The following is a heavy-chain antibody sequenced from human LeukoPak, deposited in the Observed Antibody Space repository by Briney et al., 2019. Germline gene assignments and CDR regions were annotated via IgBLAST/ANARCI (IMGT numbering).Heavy chain of an antibody. CDR1: GGSISSSSYY. V-gene: IGHV4-39*01. J-gene: IGHJ5*02. D-gene: IGHD3-10*01. CDR2: IYHSGST. CDR3: ARHGTAPGLWFGELFLNWFDP. Sequence: PSETLSLTCTVSGGSISSSSYYWGWIRQPPGKGLEWIGSIYHSGSTYYNPSLKSRVTISVDTSKNQFSLKLSSVTAADTAVYYCARHGTAPGLWFGELFLNWFDPWGQGTLVTVSS.